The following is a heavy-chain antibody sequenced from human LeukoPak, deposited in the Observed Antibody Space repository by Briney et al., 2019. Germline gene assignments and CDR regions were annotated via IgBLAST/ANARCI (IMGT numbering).Heavy chain of an antibody. Sequence: SETLSLTCTVSGGSISSYYWSWIRQPPGKGLEWIGRIYTSGSTNYNPSLKSRVTISVDTSKNQFSLKLSSVTAADTAVYYCARGYGSGSYYVYWGQGTLVTVSS. D-gene: IGHD3-10*01. CDR1: GGSISSYY. CDR2: IYTSGST. V-gene: IGHV4-4*07. CDR3: ARGYGSGSYYVY. J-gene: IGHJ4*02.